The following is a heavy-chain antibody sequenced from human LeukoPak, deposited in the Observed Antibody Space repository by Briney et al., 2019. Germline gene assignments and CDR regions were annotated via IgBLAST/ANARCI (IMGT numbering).Heavy chain of an antibody. V-gene: IGHV1-2*02. D-gene: IGHD1-1*01. CDR1: GYTFTGHY. Sequence: ASVKVSCKASGYTFTGHYIQWVRQAPGQGLEWMGWINPNSGGTNYAQKFQDRVTMTRDTSISTAYMELSRLRSDDTAVYFCAVSLTTGGYYGMDVWGQGTTVTVSS. CDR2: INPNSGGT. J-gene: IGHJ6*02. CDR3: AVSLTTGGYYGMDV.